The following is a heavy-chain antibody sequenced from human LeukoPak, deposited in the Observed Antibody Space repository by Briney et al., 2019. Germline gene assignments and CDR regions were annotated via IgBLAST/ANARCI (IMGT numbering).Heavy chain of an antibody. V-gene: IGHV1-46*01. CDR3: ARDQEGFGY. CDR2: IYPRDGST. J-gene: IGHJ4*02. CDR1: GYTFTSNY. Sequence: ASVKVSCKASGYTFTSNYIHWVRQAPGQGLEWMGMIYPRDGSTSYAQRFQGRVTVTRDTSTSTVHMELSGLRSEDTAVYYCARDQEGFGYWGQGTLVTVSS.